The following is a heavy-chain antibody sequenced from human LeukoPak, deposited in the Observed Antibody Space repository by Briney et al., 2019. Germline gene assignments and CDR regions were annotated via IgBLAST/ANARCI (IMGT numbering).Heavy chain of an antibody. CDR3: ARDHYYDSSGSDRSIYYYYYMDV. V-gene: IGHV1-2*02. D-gene: IGHD3-22*01. CDR2: INPNSGVT. Sequence: ASVKVSCKASGYTLTAYYMHWVRQAPGQGLEWMGWINPNSGVTNYAQKFQGRVTMTRDTSISTAYMELSRLRSDDTAVYYCARDHYYDSSGSDRSIYYYYYMDVWGKGTTVTISS. CDR1: GYTLTAYY. J-gene: IGHJ6*03.